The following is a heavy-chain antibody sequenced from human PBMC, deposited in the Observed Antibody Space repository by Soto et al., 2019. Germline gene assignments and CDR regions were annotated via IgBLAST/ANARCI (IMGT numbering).Heavy chain of an antibody. CDR1: GFTFTSSA. CDR3: ATGLFGELLALDY. V-gene: IGHV1-24*01. Sequence: ASVKVSCTASGFTFTSSAMQWVRQARGKGLEWMGGFDPEGGNTNYAQKFQDRVTMTEDTSTNTAYMELSSLRSEDTAVYYCATGLFGELLALDYWGQGTLVTVSS. D-gene: IGHD3-10*01. J-gene: IGHJ4*02. CDR2: FDPEGGNT.